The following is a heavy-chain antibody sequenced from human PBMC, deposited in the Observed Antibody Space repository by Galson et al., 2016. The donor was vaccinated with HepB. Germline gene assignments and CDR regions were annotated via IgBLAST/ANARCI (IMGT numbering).Heavy chain of an antibody. CDR3: ARLSWQWLVPIFDY. CDR1: GFTVSSNY. D-gene: IGHD6-19*01. J-gene: IGHJ4*02. CDR2: IYSGGST. Sequence: SLRLSCAASGFTVSSNYMSWVRQAPGKGLEWVSVIYSGGSTYYADSAKGRFTISRDNSKNTLYLQMNSLRAEDTAVYYCARLSWQWLVPIFDYWGQGTLVTVSS. V-gene: IGHV3-53*01.